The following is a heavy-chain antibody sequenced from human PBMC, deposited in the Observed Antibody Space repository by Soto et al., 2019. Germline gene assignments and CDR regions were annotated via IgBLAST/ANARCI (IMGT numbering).Heavy chain of an antibody. CDR3: ARYTAMVPFDY. D-gene: IGHD5-18*01. V-gene: IGHV1-18*01. CDR1: GYTFPSYG. CDR2: ISAYNGNT. J-gene: IGHJ4*02. Sequence: ASVKVSCKASGYTFPSYGISWVRQAPGQGLEWMGWISAYNGNTNYAQELQGRVTMTTDTSTSTAYMELRSLRSDDTAVYYLARYTAMVPFDYWGQGTLVTVSS.